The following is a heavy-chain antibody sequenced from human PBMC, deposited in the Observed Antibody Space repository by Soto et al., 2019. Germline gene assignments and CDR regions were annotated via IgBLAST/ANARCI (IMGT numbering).Heavy chain of an antibody. CDR2: ISYDGSNK. D-gene: IGHD1-1*01. CDR3: ARDRLRYNWNDFPYYYYGMDV. CDR1: GFTFSSYA. V-gene: IGHV3-30-3*01. J-gene: IGHJ6*02. Sequence: QVQLVESGGGVVQPGRSLRLSCAASGFTFSSYAMHWVRQAPGKGLEWVAVISYDGSNKYYADSVKGRFTISRDNSKNTLNLQMTSLRAEDTAVYYCARDRLRYNWNDFPYYYYGMDVWGQGTTVTVSS.